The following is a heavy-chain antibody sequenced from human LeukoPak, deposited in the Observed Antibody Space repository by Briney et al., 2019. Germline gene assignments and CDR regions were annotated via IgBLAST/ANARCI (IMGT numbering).Heavy chain of an antibody. J-gene: IGHJ4*02. CDR1: GFTFSTYR. D-gene: IGHD2-8*01. CDR2: IKEDGSEK. V-gene: IGHV3-7*05. Sequence: PGGSLRLSCAASGFTFSTYRMSWARQGPGKGLEWVANIKEDGSEKYYVDSVKGRFTISRDNAKEPLYLQMNSLRAEDTAVYYCGRVYNGLDHWGQGTLVTVSS. CDR3: GRVYNGLDH.